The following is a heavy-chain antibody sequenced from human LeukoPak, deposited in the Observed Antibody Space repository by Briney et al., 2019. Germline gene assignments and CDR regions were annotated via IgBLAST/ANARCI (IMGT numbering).Heavy chain of an antibody. CDR3: ARFRTWGDKAFDY. CDR2: ISGSGGST. D-gene: IGHD2-21*02. V-gene: IGHV3-23*01. J-gene: IGHJ4*02. Sequence: TGGSLRLSCAASGFTFSSYGMSWVRQAPGKGLEWVSTISGSGGSTNYADSVKGRFTISRDNSKNTLYLQMNSLRAEDTAVYYCARFRTWGDKAFDYWGQGTLVTVSS. CDR1: GFTFSSYG.